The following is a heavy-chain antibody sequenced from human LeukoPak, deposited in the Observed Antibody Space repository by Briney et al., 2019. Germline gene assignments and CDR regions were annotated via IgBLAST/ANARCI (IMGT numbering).Heavy chain of an antibody. CDR2: IYYSGST. D-gene: IGHD4-17*01. V-gene: IGHV4-59*01. Sequence: KPSETLSLTCTVSGGSISSYYWSWIRQPPGKGLEWTGYIYYSGSTNYNPSLKSRVTISVDTSKNQFSLKLSSVTAADTAVYYCARGGAVTQWFDPWGQGTLVTVSS. CDR1: GGSISSYY. J-gene: IGHJ5*02. CDR3: ARGGAVTQWFDP.